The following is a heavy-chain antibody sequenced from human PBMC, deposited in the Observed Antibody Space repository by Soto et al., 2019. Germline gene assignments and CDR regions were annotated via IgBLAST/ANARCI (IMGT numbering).Heavy chain of an antibody. CDR2: IIPIFGTA. J-gene: IGHJ5*02. CDR3: ARGRYQLLHSWFDP. D-gene: IGHD2-2*01. Sequence: SEEVSCKXSGGTVSSYAISWVRQAPGQGLEWMGGIIPIFGTANYAQKFQGRVTITADKSTSTAYMELSSLRSEDTAVYYCARGRYQLLHSWFDPWGQGTLVTVSS. V-gene: IGHV1-69*06. CDR1: GGTVSSYA.